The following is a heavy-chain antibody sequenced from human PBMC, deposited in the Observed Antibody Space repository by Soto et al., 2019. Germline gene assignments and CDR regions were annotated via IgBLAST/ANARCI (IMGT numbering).Heavy chain of an antibody. Sequence: QLQLQESGPGLVKPSETLSLSCTVSGGSISSNNYYWGWIRQPPGKGLEWIGSIYYSGNTYYNPSLKSRVTISVDRSKNQFSLKLSSVTAADTAVHYCAGHRPLEVGATSFDYWGQGTLVAVSS. CDR1: GGSISSNNYY. D-gene: IGHD1-26*01. V-gene: IGHV4-39*01. CDR3: AGHRPLEVGATSFDY. CDR2: IYYSGNT. J-gene: IGHJ4*02.